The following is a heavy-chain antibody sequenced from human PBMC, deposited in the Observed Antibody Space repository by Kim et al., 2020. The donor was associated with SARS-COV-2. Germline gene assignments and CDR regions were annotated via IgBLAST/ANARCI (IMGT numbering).Heavy chain of an antibody. J-gene: IGHJ6*02. D-gene: IGHD5-18*01. CDR3: ARVRSGYSFLSYGMDV. CDR2: INHSGST. Sequence: SETLSLTCAVYGGSFSGYYWSWIRQPPGKGLEWIGEINHSGSTNYNPSLKSRVTISVDTSKNQFSLKLSSVTAADTAVYYCARVRSGYSFLSYGMDVWGQGTTVTVSS. CDR1: GGSFSGYY. V-gene: IGHV4-34*01.